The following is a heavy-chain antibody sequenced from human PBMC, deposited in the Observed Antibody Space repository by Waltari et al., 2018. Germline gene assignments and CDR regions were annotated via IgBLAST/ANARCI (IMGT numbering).Heavy chain of an antibody. CDR1: GYTFTSYD. J-gene: IGHJ4*02. Sequence: QVQLVQSGAEVKKPGASVKVYCKASGYTFTSYDINWVRQATGQGIEWMGWMNPNSGNTGYAQKFQGRVTMTRNTSISTAYMELSSLRSEDTAVYYCASLHVLLWFGELLLNDYWGQGTLVTVSS. CDR2: MNPNSGNT. V-gene: IGHV1-8*01. CDR3: ASLHVLLWFGELLLNDY. D-gene: IGHD3-10*01.